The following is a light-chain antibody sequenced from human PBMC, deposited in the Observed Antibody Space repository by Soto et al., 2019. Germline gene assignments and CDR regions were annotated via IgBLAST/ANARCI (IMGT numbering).Light chain of an antibody. CDR3: CSYAGTYTFYV. Sequence: QSALTQPRSVSGSPGQSVTISCTGTSSDVGGYDYVSWYQQHPGKAPKLMIYDVTKRPSGVPDRFSGSRSGNTASLTISGLQDEDDADYYCCSYAGTYTFYVFGTGTKLTVL. V-gene: IGLV2-11*01. J-gene: IGLJ1*01. CDR1: SSDVGGYDY. CDR2: DVT.